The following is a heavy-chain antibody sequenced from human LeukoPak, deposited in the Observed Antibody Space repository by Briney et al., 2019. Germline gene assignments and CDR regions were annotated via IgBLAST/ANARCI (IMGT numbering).Heavy chain of an antibody. D-gene: IGHD5-18*01. J-gene: IGHJ6*03. CDR1: GFTFDDYA. CDR3: ARGSVQLWLRDTYYYMDV. V-gene: IGHV3-20*04. CDR2: INWNGRIT. Sequence: GESLRLSCAASGFTFDDYAMNWVRQVPGRGLEWVSGINWNGRITEYADSVKDRFTISRQNTKNSLCPYMNHLGGEDTALYFCARGSVQLWLRDTYYYMDVWGKGTTVTVSS.